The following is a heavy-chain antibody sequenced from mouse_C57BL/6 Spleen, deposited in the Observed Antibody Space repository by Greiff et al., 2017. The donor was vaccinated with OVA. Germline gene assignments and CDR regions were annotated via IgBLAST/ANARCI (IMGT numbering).Heavy chain of an antibody. CDR1: GFTFSSYA. Sequence: EVKLVESGGGLVKPGGSLKLSCAASGFTFSSYAMSWVRQTPEQRLEWVATISDGGSYTYYPDNVKGRFTISRDNAKNNLYLQMSHLKSEDTAMYYCARDRDYGSSYVGYAMDYWGQGTSVTVSS. CDR3: ARDRDYGSSYVGYAMDY. D-gene: IGHD1-1*01. V-gene: IGHV5-4*01. J-gene: IGHJ4*01. CDR2: ISDGGSYT.